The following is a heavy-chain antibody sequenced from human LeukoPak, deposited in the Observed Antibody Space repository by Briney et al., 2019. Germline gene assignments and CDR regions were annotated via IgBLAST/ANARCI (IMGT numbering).Heavy chain of an antibody. D-gene: IGHD6-13*01. CDR3: ARRRSLSWFDY. Sequence: SETLSLTCTVSGGSISSGSYYWSWIRQPAGKGLEWIGEINHSGSTNYNPSLKSRVTISVDTSKNQFSLKLSSVTAADTAVYYCARRRSLSWFDYWGQGTLVTVSS. CDR2: INHSGST. J-gene: IGHJ4*02. V-gene: IGHV4-61*10. CDR1: GGSISSGSYY.